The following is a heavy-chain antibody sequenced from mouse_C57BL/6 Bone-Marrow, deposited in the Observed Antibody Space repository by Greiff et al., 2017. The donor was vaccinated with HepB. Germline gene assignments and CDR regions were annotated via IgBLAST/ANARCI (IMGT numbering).Heavy chain of an antibody. D-gene: IGHD3-2*02. J-gene: IGHJ3*01. V-gene: IGHV1-69*01. CDR2: IDPSDSYT. CDR1: GYTFTSYW. CDR3: AREGLDSSGAWFAY. Sequence: QVQLQQPGAELVMPGASVKLSCKASGYTFTSYWMHWVKQRPGQGLEWIGEIDPSDSYTNYNQKFKGKSTLTVDKSSSTAYRQLSRLTSEDSAVYYWAREGLDSSGAWFAYWGQGTLVTVSA.